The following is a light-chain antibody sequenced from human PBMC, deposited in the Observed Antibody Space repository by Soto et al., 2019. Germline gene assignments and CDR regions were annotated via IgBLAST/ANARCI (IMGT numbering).Light chain of an antibody. CDR3: QQYGSSPIT. V-gene: IGKV3-20*01. CDR2: GAF. Sequence: ESVLTQSPGTLSLSPGERATLSCKASQSVSSSYLAWYQHKPGQPPRLLIFGAFSSATGIPDRFSGSGSGTDLTLNISRLEPEDFAVYYCQQYGSSPITFGKGTRLEIK. J-gene: IGKJ5*01. CDR1: QSVSSSY.